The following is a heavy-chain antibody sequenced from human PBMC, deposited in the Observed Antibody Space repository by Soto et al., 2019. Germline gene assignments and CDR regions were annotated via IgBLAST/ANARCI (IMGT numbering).Heavy chain of an antibody. CDR2: IYHSGST. CDR1: SGSISSSNW. D-gene: IGHD6-13*01. Sequence: SETLSLTCAVSSGSISSSNWWSWVRQPPGKGLEWIGEIYHSGSTNYNPSLKGRVTISVDKSKNQFSLKLSSVTAADTAVYYYARGGQDNSSWVYYYYYYMDVWGKGTTVTVS. V-gene: IGHV4-4*02. CDR3: ARGGQDNSSWVYYYYYYMDV. J-gene: IGHJ6*03.